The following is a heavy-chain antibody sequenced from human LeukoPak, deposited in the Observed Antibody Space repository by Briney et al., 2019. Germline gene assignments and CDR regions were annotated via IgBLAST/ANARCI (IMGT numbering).Heavy chain of an antibody. CDR1: GFTFSSYW. CDR3: ARYYDSSGYYRDYFDY. Sequence: GGSLRLSCAASGFTFSSYWMSWVRQAPGKGLEWVANIKQDGSEKYYVDSVEGRFTISRDNAKNSLYLQMNSLRAEDTAVYYCARYYDSSGYYRDYFDYWGQGTLVTVSS. V-gene: IGHV3-7*01. D-gene: IGHD3-22*01. J-gene: IGHJ4*02. CDR2: IKQDGSEK.